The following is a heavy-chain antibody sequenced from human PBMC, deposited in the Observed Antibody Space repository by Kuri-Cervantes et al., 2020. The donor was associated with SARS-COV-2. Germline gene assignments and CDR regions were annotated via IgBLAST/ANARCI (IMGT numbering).Heavy chain of an antibody. V-gene: IGHV4-30-4*01. Sequence: LRLSCSVSGGSISSGDYYWSWIRQPPGKGLEWIGYISFSGDTYSSPSLKSRLTISVDTSKNQFSLKLSSVTAADTAVYYCARGAIAAAAFDYWGQGTLVTVSS. D-gene: IGHD6-13*01. CDR3: ARGAIAAAAFDY. CDR1: GGSISSGDYY. CDR2: ISFSGDT. J-gene: IGHJ4*02.